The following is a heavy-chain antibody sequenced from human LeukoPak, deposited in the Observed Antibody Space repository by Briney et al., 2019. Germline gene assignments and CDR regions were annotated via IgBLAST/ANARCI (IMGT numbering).Heavy chain of an antibody. Sequence: SETLSLTCTVSGYSISSGYYWGWIRPPPGKGLEWIGNIYHGGSTYYNPSLKSRVTISGDTSKNQFSLNLSPVTAADTAVYYFGKVTSSSWFEGYFDYWGQGTLVTVSS. J-gene: IGHJ4*02. CDR2: IYHGGST. CDR3: GKVTSSSWFEGYFDY. D-gene: IGHD6-13*01. V-gene: IGHV4-38-2*02. CDR1: GYSISSGYY.